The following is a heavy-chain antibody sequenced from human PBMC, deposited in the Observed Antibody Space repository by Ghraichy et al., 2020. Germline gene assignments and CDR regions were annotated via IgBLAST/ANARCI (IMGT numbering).Heavy chain of an antibody. V-gene: IGHV1-24*01. Sequence: ASVKVSCKVSGYTLTELSMHWVRQAPGKGLEWMGGFDPEDGETIYAQKFQGRVTMTEDTSTDTAYMELSSLRSEDTAVYYCATGGQRMYYDSSGLLRWWGQGTLVTVSS. CDR1: GYTLTELS. CDR3: ATGGQRMYYDSSGLLRW. D-gene: IGHD3-22*01. CDR2: FDPEDGET. J-gene: IGHJ4*02.